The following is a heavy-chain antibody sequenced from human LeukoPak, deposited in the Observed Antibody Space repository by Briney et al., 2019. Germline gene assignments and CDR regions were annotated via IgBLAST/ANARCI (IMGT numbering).Heavy chain of an antibody. CDR1: LRSKS. V-gene: IGHV3-23*01. Sequence: LRSKSRSSPHHSKRKGLEWVSTISGSGGSTYYADSVKGRFTISRDNSKNTLYLQMNSLRAEDTAVYHCAKAIRTSCYGCNMDVWGKGTTVTVSS. D-gene: IGHD2-2*01. CDR3: AKAIRTSCYGCNMDV. J-gene: IGHJ6*03. CDR2: ISGSGGST.